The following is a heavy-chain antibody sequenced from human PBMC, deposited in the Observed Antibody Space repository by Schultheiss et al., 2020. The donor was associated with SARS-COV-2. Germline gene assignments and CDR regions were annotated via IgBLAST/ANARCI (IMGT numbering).Heavy chain of an antibody. CDR2: ISWNSGSI. J-gene: IGHJ3*02. V-gene: IGHV3-9*01. D-gene: IGHD6-13*01. CDR1: GFTFDDYA. CDR3: AKDIGATAGTGAFDI. Sequence: GGSLRLSCAASGFTFDDYAMHWVRQAPGKGLEWVSGISWNSGSIGYADSVKGRFTISRDNAKNSLYLQMNSLRAEDTALYYCAKDIGATAGTGAFDIWGRGTMVTVSS.